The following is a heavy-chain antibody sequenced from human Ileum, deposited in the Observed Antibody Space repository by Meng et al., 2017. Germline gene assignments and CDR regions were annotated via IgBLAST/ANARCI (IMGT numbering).Heavy chain of an antibody. D-gene: IGHD1-26*01. J-gene: IGHJ4*02. V-gene: IGHV4-34*01. Sequence: HVQLNPWGAGLLKPSETLSLPCAVFGGSFNDYYWSWVRQSPGKGLEWIGQIHHSGRTNYKSSLERRVTISVDTSKSQFSLKLTSVTAADTAMYYCVRGPARETHDFDYWGQGALVTVSS. CDR3: VRGPARETHDFDY. CDR1: GGSFNDYY. CDR2: IHHSGRT.